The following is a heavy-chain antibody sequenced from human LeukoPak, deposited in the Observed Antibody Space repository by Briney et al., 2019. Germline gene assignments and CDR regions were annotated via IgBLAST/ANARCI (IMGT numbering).Heavy chain of an antibody. CDR1: GYSISSGYY. CDR2: IYHRGST. D-gene: IGHD3-22*01. CDR3: ARGDSSGYLMLDY. V-gene: IGHV4-38-2*02. Sequence: SETLSLTCTVSGYSISSGYYWGWIRQPPGKGLEWIGSIYHRGSTYYNPSLKSRVNISVDRSKNQFSLKLSSVTAADTAVYYCARGDSSGYLMLDYWGQGTLVTVSS. J-gene: IGHJ4*02.